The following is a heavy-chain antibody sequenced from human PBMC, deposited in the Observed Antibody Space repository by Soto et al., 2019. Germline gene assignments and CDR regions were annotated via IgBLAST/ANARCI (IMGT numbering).Heavy chain of an antibody. Sequence: PGGSLRLSCAASGFTFDDYAMHWVRQAPGKGLEWVSGISWNSGSIGYADSVKGRFTISRDNAKNSLYLQMNSLRAEDTAVYYCARALHDAFDIWGQGTMVTVSS. V-gene: IGHV3-9*01. CDR1: GFTFDDYA. CDR2: ISWNSGSI. J-gene: IGHJ3*02. CDR3: ARALHDAFDI.